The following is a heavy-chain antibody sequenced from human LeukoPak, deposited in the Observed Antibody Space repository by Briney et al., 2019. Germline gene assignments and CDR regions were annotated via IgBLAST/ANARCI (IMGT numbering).Heavy chain of an antibody. J-gene: IGHJ4*02. CDR2: ISAYNGNT. CDR1: GYTFTSYG. Sequence: ASVKVSCKASGYTFTSYGISWLRQAPGQGLEWMGWISAYNGNTNYAQKLQGRVTMTTDTSTSTAYMELRSLRSADTAVYYCARDQSYYYGSGSKPEDWGQGTLVTVSS. D-gene: IGHD3-10*01. V-gene: IGHV1-18*01. CDR3: ARDQSYYYGSGSKPED.